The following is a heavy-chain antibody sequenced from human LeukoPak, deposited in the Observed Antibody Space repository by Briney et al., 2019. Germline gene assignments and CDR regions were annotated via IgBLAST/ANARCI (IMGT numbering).Heavy chain of an antibody. CDR3: ARGAGTEHCSGGSCYSVLAAFDI. CDR1: GFTFSSYG. Sequence: GGSLRLSCAASGFTFSSYGMHWVRQAPGKGLEWVAVIWYDGSNKYYADSVKGRFTISRDNSKNTLYLQMNSLRAEDTAVYYCARGAGTEHCSGGSCYSVLAAFDIWGQGTMVTVSS. V-gene: IGHV3-33*01. J-gene: IGHJ3*02. CDR2: IWYDGSNK. D-gene: IGHD2-15*01.